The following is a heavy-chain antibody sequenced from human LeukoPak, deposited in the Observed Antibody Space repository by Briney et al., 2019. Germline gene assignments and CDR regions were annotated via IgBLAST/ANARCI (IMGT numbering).Heavy chain of an antibody. CDR3: VTDLITD. Sequence: TGGSLRLSCAASGISFSRAWMTWVRQAPGKGLEWLGLMKSKPDDETTIYAAPVKDGFTISRDDSTSTLYLQMNSLKTEDTGVYYCVTDLITDWGQGTLVTVSS. CDR1: GISFSRAW. J-gene: IGHJ4*02. CDR2: MKSKPDDETT. V-gene: IGHV3-15*01. D-gene: IGHD1-14*01.